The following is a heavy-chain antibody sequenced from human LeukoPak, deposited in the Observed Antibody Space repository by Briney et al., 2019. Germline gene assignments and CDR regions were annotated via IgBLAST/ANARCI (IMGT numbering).Heavy chain of an antibody. CDR2: IYYTGIT. J-gene: IGHJ4*02. CDR1: GGSISSGDYY. CDR3: ARASSSSWPGDY. Sequence: SQTLSLTCTVSGGSISSGDYYWSWIRQPPGKGLEWIGYIYYTGITDYNPSLKSRVTISVDKSKNQFSLKLSSVTAADTAVYYCARASSSSWPGDYWGQGTLVTVSS. V-gene: IGHV4-30-4*08. D-gene: IGHD6-13*01.